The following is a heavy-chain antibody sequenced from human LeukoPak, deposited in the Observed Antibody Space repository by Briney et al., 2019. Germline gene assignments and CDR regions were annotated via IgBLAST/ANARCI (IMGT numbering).Heavy chain of an antibody. CDR1: GGSISSYY. CDR2: IHYSGST. Sequence: SETLSLTCIVSGGSISSYYWSWIRQPPGKRLEWIGYIHYSGSTNYNPSLKSRVTISVDTSKNQFSLKLSSVTAADTAVYYCARDQTSKGDAFDIWGQGTMVTVSS. V-gene: IGHV4-59*01. J-gene: IGHJ3*02. CDR3: ARDQTSKGDAFDI.